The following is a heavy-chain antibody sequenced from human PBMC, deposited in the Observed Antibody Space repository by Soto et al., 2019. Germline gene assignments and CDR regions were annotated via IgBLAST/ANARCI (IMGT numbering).Heavy chain of an antibody. Sequence: GESDKRSCNGSGYRDTSYWIGWVRQMPGKGLEWMGIIYPGDSDTRYSPSFQGQVTISADKSISTAYLQWSSLKASDTAMYYCARLGYDTSGYYPDHYYGMDVWGQGTTVTVSS. CDR2: IYPGDSDT. V-gene: IGHV5-51*01. CDR1: GYRDTSYW. CDR3: ARLGYDTSGYYPDHYYGMDV. J-gene: IGHJ6*02. D-gene: IGHD3-22*01.